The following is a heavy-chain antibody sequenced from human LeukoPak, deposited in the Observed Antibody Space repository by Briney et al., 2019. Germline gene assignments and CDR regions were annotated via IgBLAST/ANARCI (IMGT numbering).Heavy chain of an antibody. V-gene: IGHV3-7*01. Sequence: GGSLRPSCAASGFGFSNFWMSWVRQAPGKGPEWVANIKEDGSLKNYVDSVEGRFTVSRDNAKNTLYLQMNSLRLEDTAVYYCVRDWAPASMQAAPFDCWGQGTLVTVSS. CDR3: VRDWAPASMQAAPFDC. CDR2: IKEDGSLK. CDR1: GFGFSNFW. J-gene: IGHJ4*02. D-gene: IGHD2/OR15-2a*01.